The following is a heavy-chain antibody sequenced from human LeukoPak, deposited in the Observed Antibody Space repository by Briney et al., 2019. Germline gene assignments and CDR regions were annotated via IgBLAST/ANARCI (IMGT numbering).Heavy chain of an antibody. J-gene: IGHJ4*02. CDR1: GFTFSSNG. Sequence: GGSLRLSCAASGFTFSSNGMHWVRQAPGKGLEWVAFIRYDGTKKYYGDSVKGRFSISRDNSKNTLYLQMSSLTAEDTAVYFCAKDISGSYYGLHWGQGTLVSVSS. D-gene: IGHD1-26*01. V-gene: IGHV3-30*02. CDR2: IRYDGTKK. CDR3: AKDISGSYYGLH.